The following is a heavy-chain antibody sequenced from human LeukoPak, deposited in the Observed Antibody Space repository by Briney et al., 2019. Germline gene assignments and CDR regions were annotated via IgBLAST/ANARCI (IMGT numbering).Heavy chain of an antibody. CDR2: IYYSGST. Sequence: SETLSLTCTVSGGSISSYHWSWIRQPPGKGLEWIGYIYYSGSTNYNPSLKSRVTISVDTSKNQFSLKLSSVIAADTAVYYCARDLVATTTRWFDPWGQGTLVTVSS. J-gene: IGHJ5*02. CDR3: ARDLVATTTRWFDP. V-gene: IGHV4-59*01. D-gene: IGHD5-12*01. CDR1: GGSISSYH.